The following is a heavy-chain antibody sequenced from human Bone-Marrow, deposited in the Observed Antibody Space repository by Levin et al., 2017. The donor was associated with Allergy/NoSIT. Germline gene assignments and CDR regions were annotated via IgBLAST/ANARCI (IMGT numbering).Heavy chain of an antibody. CDR3: ARGGSIAGN. D-gene: IGHD6-6*01. J-gene: IGHJ4*02. V-gene: IGHV3-30-3*01. CDR2: ISYDGSNK. CDR1: GFTFSSYA. Sequence: LSLTCAASGFTFSSYAMHWVRQAPGKGLEWVAVISYDGSNKYYADSVKGRFTISRDNSKNTLYLQMNSLRAEDTAVYYCARGGSIAGNWGQGTLVTVSS.